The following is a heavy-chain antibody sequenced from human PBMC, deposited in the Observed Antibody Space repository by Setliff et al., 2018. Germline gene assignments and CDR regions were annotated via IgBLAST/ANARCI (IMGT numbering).Heavy chain of an antibody. CDR2: IIPIFGTA. CDR1: GGTFINYA. CDR3: ARVARTIVAARGIDF. Sequence: SVKVSCKASGGTFINYAISWVRQAPGQGLGWMGGIIPIFGTANYAQKFQGRVTITAEQSTSTAYMELSSLRYEDSAVYYCARVARTIVAARGIDFWGQGTLVTVSS. V-gene: IGHV1-69*13. D-gene: IGHD1-26*01. J-gene: IGHJ4*02.